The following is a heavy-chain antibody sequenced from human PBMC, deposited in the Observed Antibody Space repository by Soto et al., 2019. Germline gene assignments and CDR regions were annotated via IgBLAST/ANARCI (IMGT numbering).Heavy chain of an antibody. Sequence: EVQLVESGGGLVQPGGSLRLSCAVTGFTISSNYMNWVRQAPGKGLEWVSVMYAAGSTYYEDSVKGRFNISRDNSKNTVYLQMNSLRGEDTAVYYCARGSNSNNWKLFDYWGQGTLVTDSS. D-gene: IGHD1-1*01. CDR3: ARGSNSNNWKLFDY. CDR2: MYAAGST. V-gene: IGHV3-66*01. CDR1: GFTISSNY. J-gene: IGHJ4*02.